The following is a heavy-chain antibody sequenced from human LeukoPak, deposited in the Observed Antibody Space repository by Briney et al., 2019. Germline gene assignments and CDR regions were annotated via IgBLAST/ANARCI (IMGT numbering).Heavy chain of an antibody. D-gene: IGHD2-2*01. CDR2: IESNGNEK. J-gene: IGHJ4*02. Sequence: GGSQRLSCAVSGFTFNDYAMNWVRQAPGKGLEWVASIESNGNEKYSSDSLKGRFTISRDNSKNTLYLQMNTVRPEDTALFYCARGVTSWPQGPYHFDYWGQGILITVSS. CDR1: GFTFNDYA. V-gene: IGHV3-30*02. CDR3: ARGVTSWPQGPYHFDY.